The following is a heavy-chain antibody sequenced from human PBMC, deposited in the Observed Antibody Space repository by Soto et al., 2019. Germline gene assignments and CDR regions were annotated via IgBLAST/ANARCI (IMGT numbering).Heavy chain of an antibody. CDR3: TTDGLITFGGVLVPNWFDS. V-gene: IGHV3-15*01. CDR2: IKSKTDGGAT. J-gene: IGHJ5*01. Sequence: GGSLRLSGAASGFTFSNAWMSWVLQAPGNGLEWVGHIKSKTDGGATDYAAPVKGRFTISRDESKNTLYLQMTTLKTEDTAVYYCTTDGLITFGGVLVPNWFDSWGQGTLVTVS. CDR1: GFTFSNAW. D-gene: IGHD3-16*02.